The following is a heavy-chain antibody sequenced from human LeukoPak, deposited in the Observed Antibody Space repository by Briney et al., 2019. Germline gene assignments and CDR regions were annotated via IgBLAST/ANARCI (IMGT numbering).Heavy chain of an antibody. CDR1: GFTFSSYA. J-gene: IGHJ4*02. D-gene: IGHD3-10*01. CDR3: AKGGEYYGSGSYLQFDY. V-gene: IGHV3-23*01. CDR2: ISGSGGST. Sequence: GGSLRLSCAASGFTFSSYAMSWVRQAPGKGLEWVSAISGSGGSTYYADSVKGRFTISRDNSKNTLYLQMNSLRAEDTAVYYCAKGGEYYGSGSYLQFDYWGQGTLVTVSS.